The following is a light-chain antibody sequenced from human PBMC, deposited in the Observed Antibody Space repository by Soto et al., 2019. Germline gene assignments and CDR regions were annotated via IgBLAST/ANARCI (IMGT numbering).Light chain of an antibody. J-gene: IGLJ2*01. V-gene: IGLV4-69*01. Sequence: QTVVTQSPSASASLGASVKLTCTLSSGHSSYAVAWHQQQPEKGPRYLMKLNSAGSHSKGDGIPDRFSGSSSGAERYLTSPSRQSEEEADQYCQTRGTGIGVFGGGTKLTVL. CDR3: QTRGTGIGV. CDR1: SGHSSYA. CDR2: LNSAGSH.